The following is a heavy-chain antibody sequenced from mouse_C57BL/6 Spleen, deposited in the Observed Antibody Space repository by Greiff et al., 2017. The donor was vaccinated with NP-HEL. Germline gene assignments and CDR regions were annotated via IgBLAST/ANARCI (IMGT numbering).Heavy chain of an antibody. CDR2: ISSGSSTI. D-gene: IGHD2-1*01. CDR3: ARMGGNYRYFDV. Sequence: EVMLVESGGGLVKPGGSLKLSCAASGFTFSDYGMHWVRQAPEKGLEWVAYISSGSSTIYYADTVKGRFTISRDNAKNTLFLQMTSLRSEDTAMYYCARMGGNYRYFDVWGTGTTVTVSS. CDR1: GFTFSDYG. V-gene: IGHV5-17*01. J-gene: IGHJ1*03.